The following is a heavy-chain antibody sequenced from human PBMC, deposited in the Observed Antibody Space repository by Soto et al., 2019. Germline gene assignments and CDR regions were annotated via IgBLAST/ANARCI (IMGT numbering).Heavy chain of an antibody. CDR3: ATGDDSSGFDD. D-gene: IGHD3-22*01. CDR1: GYTLNGVS. CDR2: FDPEDGET. Sequence: ACVKGSRTVSGYTLNGVSLHWVRQAPGKGLEWRGGFDPEDGETIYAQKFQGRVTMTEDTSTDTAYMELSSLRSEDTAVYYCATGDDSSGFDDWGQGTLVTVSS. V-gene: IGHV1-24*01. J-gene: IGHJ4*02.